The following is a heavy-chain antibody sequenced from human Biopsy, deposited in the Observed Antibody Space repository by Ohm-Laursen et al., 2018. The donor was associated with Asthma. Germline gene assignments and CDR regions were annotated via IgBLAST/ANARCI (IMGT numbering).Heavy chain of an antibody. Sequence: SLRLSCTASGFTFSSFAMSWVRQAPGKGLEWVSAITRSAGRTDYADSVKGRFTISRDNAKNSLYLQMNSLRAEDTAVYYCARDTRPNWFDPWGQGTLVTVSS. V-gene: IGHV3-23*01. D-gene: IGHD3-3*01. J-gene: IGHJ5*02. CDR3: ARDTRPNWFDP. CDR1: GFTFSSFA. CDR2: ITRSAGRT.